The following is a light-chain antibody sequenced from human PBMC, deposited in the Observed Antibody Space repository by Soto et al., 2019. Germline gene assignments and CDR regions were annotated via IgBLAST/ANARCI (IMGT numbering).Light chain of an antibody. J-gene: IGKJ1*01. CDR3: QQYNSYPWT. Sequence: DIQMPQSPSSLSASVGDRVTITCRASQSISSYLIWYQQKPGKAPKLLIYATSSLQSGVPSNFSGSGSGTEFTLTISSLQPEDFATYYCQQYNSYPWTFGQGTKVDIK. CDR1: QSISSY. CDR2: ATS. V-gene: IGKV1-16*02.